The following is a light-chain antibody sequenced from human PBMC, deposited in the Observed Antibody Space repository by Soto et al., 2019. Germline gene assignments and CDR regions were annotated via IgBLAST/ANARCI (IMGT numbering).Light chain of an antibody. CDR3: QQYGSSPRYT. Sequence: EIVVTQSPGTLSLSPGERATLSCRASQSVSRNYLAWYQQKPGQAPRLLMFATSSRAAGIPDRFSGSGSGTEFTLTISRLEPEDFTVYYCQQYGSSPRYTFGQGTKLEIK. CDR1: QSVSRNY. CDR2: ATS. J-gene: IGKJ2*01. V-gene: IGKV3-20*01.